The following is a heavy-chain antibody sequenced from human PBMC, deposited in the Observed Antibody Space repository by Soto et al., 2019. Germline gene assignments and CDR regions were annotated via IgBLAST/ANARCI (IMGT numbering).Heavy chain of an antibody. V-gene: IGHV6-1*01. CDR1: GDSVSSNSAG. J-gene: IGHJ6*03. D-gene: IGHD1-1*01. Sequence: SQTLSLTCDISGDSVSSNSAGWNWIRQTPSRGLEWLGRTYYKSKWYYTYAASVKSRITVSPDTSKNQFSLQLTSVTPEDTAVYYCARGSWDDVSGHYYMDVWDKGTKVTVSS. CDR2: TYYKSKWYY. CDR3: ARGSWDDVSGHYYMDV.